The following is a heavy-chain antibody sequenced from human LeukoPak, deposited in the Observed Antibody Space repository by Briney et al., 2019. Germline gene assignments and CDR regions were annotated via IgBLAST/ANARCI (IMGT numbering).Heavy chain of an antibody. D-gene: IGHD6-19*01. Sequence: PGRSLRLSCAASGFTSNDHAMHWIRQIPGKGLEWVSGIYWNSGGTGYADSVKGRFTISRDNAKNSLYLRMNSLRAEDTALYYCAKDRGPIAVADFDYWGQGTLVTVSS. CDR2: IYWNSGGT. CDR3: AKDRGPIAVADFDY. V-gene: IGHV3-9*02. CDR1: GFTSNDHA. J-gene: IGHJ4*02.